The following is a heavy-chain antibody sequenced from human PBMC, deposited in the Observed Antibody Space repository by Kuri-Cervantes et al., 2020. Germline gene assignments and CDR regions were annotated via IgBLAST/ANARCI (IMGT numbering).Heavy chain of an antibody. CDR1: GGSFSGYY. D-gene: IGHD1-26*01. Sequence: GSLRLSCAVYGGSFSGYYWSWIRQPPGKGLEWIGEINHSGSTNYNPSLKSRVTISVDTSKTQFSLKLSSVTAADTAVYYCARGGRGATANYYYGMDVWGQGTTVTVSS. J-gene: IGHJ6*02. CDR2: INHSGST. CDR3: ARGGRGATANYYYGMDV. V-gene: IGHV4-34*01.